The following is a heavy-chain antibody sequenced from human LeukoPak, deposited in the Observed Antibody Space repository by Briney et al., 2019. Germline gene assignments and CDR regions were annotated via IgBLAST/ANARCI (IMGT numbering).Heavy chain of an antibody. CDR3: AKLRQWQPQRYYFEY. J-gene: IGHJ4*02. Sequence: GGSLRLSCAASGFTFSSYAMSWVRQAPGKGLEWVSTFSGISTTSYADAVKGRVTISRDNSKNTLYLQMDSLRAEDTAVYYCAKLRQWQPQRYYFEYWGQGALVTVAS. D-gene: IGHD6-19*01. CDR1: GFTFSSYA. CDR2: FSGISTT. V-gene: IGHV3-23*01.